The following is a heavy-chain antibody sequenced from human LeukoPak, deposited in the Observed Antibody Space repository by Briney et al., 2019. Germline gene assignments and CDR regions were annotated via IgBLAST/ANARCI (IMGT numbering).Heavy chain of an antibody. CDR3: ARAENDYTKFDP. CDR2: MNPNSGNT. CDR1: GYTFTSYD. V-gene: IGHV1-8*01. J-gene: IGHJ5*02. Sequence: GASVKVSCKASGYTFTSYDINWVRQATGQGPEWMGWMNPNSGNTGYAQKFQGRVTMTRNTSISTAYMELSSLRSEDTAVYYCARAENDYTKFDPWGQGTLVTVSS. D-gene: IGHD4-11*01.